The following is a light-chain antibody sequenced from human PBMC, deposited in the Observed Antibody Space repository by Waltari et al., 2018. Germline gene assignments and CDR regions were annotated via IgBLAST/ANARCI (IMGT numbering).Light chain of an antibody. CDR1: SSDVGSYNL. V-gene: IGLV2-23*01. CDR2: EGS. J-gene: IGLJ3*02. Sequence: QSALTQPASVSGSPGQSITISCTGTSSDVGSYNLVSWYQQHPGKAPKLMIYEGSKRPSGVSNRVSGSKSGNTAYLTIVGLQAEDEADYYCCSYAGSSTWVFGGGTKLTVL. CDR3: CSYAGSSTWV.